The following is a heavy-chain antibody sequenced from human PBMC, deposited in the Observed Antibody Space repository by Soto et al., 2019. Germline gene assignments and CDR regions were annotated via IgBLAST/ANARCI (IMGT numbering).Heavy chain of an antibody. CDR2: IIPIFGTA. CDR1: GGTFSSYA. D-gene: IGHD4-17*01. CDR3: ASVYGDYTGVYGMDV. J-gene: IGHJ6*02. V-gene: IGHV1-69*13. Sequence: SVKVSCKASGGTFSSYAISWVRQAPGQGLEWMGGIIPIFGTANYAQKFQGRVTITADESTSTAYMELSSLRSEDTAVYYCASVYGDYTGVYGMDVWGQGTTVTVSS.